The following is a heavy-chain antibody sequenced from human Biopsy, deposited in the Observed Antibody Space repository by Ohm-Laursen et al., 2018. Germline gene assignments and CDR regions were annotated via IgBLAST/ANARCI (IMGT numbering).Heavy chain of an antibody. D-gene: IGHD1-7*01. CDR1: GGSLKNYY. Sequence: SETLSLTCTVSGGSLKNYYWSWIRQPAGQGLEWIGRVYTSGSTSYNPSLESRVTMSVVTSKNQFSLKVTSMTAADTALYYCARDYGLELGGLEAFDIWGQGIMVTVSS. CDR2: VYTSGST. CDR3: ARDYGLELGGLEAFDI. J-gene: IGHJ3*02. V-gene: IGHV4-4*07.